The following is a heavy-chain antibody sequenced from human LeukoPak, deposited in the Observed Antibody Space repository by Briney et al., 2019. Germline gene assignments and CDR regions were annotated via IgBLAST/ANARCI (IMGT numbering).Heavy chain of an antibody. V-gene: IGHV3-7*01. CDR3: AKDMIVVVITPSGVDY. Sequence: PGGSLRLSCAASGFTFSRYWMSWVRQAPGKGLEWVANIKQDGSEKYYVDSVKGRFTISRDNAKNSLYLQMNSLRAEDTAVYYCAKDMIVVVITPSGVDYWGQGTLVTVSS. CDR1: GFTFSRYW. J-gene: IGHJ4*02. CDR2: IKQDGSEK. D-gene: IGHD3-22*01.